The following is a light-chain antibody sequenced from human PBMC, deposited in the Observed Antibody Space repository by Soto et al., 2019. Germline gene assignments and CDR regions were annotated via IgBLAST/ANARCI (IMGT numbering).Light chain of an antibody. J-gene: IGKJ3*01. V-gene: IGKV3-11*01. CDR3: QQRTNWPRSFT. CDR2: DTS. Sequence: EIVLTQSPATLSLSPGERATLSCRASQSVSSYLAWYQQKPGQAPRLLIYDTSKRATGIPARFSGSGSGTDFTLTISSLEPEDFAVYFCQQRTNWPRSFTFGPGTKVDIK. CDR1: QSVSSY.